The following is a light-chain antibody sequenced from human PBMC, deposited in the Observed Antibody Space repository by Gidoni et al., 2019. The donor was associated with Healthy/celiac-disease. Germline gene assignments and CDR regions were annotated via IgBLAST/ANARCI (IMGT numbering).Light chain of an antibody. Sequence: QSVLTQPPSVSGAPGQRVTIPCTGSSSNIGAGYAVHWYQPLPGTAPKLLIYGNSNRPSGVPDRFSGSKSGTSASLAITGLQAEDEADYYCQSYDSSLSRGHVVFGGGTKLTVL. V-gene: IGLV1-40*01. CDR1: SSNIGAGYA. CDR2: GNS. CDR3: QSYDSSLSRGHVV. J-gene: IGLJ2*01.